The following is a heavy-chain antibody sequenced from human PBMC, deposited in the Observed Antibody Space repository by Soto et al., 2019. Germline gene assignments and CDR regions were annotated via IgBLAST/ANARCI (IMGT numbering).Heavy chain of an antibody. D-gene: IGHD3-10*01. CDR3: ARVGVVRVVRGEGHAYYYGMDV. Sequence: GGSLRLSCAASGFTFSSYEMNRVRQAPGKGLEWVSYISSSGSTIYYADSVKGRFTISRDNAKNSLYLQMNSLRAEDTAVYYCARVGVVRVVRGEGHAYYYGMDVWGQGTTVTVSS. J-gene: IGHJ6*02. CDR2: ISSSGSTI. CDR1: GFTFSSYE. V-gene: IGHV3-48*03.